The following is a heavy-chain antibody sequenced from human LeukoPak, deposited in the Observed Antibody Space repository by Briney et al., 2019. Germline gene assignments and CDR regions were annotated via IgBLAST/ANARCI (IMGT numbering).Heavy chain of an antibody. V-gene: IGHV3-53*01. CDR3: AKCGGDCYHGAFDI. D-gene: IGHD2-21*02. CDR1: GFTVSSNY. Sequence: PGGSPRLSCATSGFTVSSNYISWVRQAPGKGLECVSVIYSGGSTYYADSVKGRFTISRDNSKNTLYLQMNSLRAEDTAVYYCAKCGGDCYHGAFDIWGQGTMVTVSS. CDR2: IYSGGST. J-gene: IGHJ3*02.